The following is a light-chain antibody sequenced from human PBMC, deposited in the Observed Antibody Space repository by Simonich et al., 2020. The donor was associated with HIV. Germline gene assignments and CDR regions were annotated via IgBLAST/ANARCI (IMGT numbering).Light chain of an antibody. J-gene: IGKJ5*01. CDR2: GAS. CDR1: QSVTSN. Sequence: EIVMTQSPAALSVSPGERATLSCRASQSVTSNLAWYQQKPGQAPRLLIFGASTRATGVPARFSCSGSWTDFTLTISSLQSEDFAVYYCQQYNNWPLTFGQGARLEIK. V-gene: IGKV3-15*01. CDR3: QQYNNWPLT.